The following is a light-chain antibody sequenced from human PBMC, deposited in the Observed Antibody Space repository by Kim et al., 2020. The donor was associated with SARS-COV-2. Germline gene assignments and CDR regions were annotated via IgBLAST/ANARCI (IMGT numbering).Light chain of an antibody. V-gene: IGKV3-15*01. CDR2: DTS. Sequence: PGPRVPPSCRASQGRSRSLAGYQHKPGQAPRLRIYDTSTRVSGIPGRFSGSGSGTDFTLAISSLQSADSAVYYCQQYNNWPPTNTFGQGTKLEI. CDR3: QQYNNWPPTNT. CDR1: QGRSRS. J-gene: IGKJ2*01.